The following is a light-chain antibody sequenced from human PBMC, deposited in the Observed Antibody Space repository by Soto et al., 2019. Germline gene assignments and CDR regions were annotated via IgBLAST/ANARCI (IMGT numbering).Light chain of an antibody. CDR2: EVN. J-gene: IGLJ1*01. CDR3: TSYAGGNNV. Sequence: QSVLTQPPSASGSPGQSVTINCTGTSSDDGGYNYVCWYQQHPGKVPKLMIYEVNKRPSGVPDRFSGSKSGNTASLTVSGLQAEDEADCTSYAGGNNVFGTGTKLTVL. CDR1: SSDDGGYNY. V-gene: IGLV2-8*01.